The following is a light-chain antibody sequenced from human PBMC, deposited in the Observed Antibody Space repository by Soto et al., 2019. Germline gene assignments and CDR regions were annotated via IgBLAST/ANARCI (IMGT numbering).Light chain of an antibody. V-gene: IGKV1-39*01. CDR2: DAS. CDR3: QQSYTTPLT. J-gene: IGKJ4*01. Sequence: DIQMTQSPSSLSASVGDRVTITCRARQTINTYLNWYQQTPGTAPKLLIYDASSLQSGVPSRFRGSGSGTDFTLTITSLQPEDFATYYCQQSYTTPLTFGGGTKVEL. CDR1: QTINTY.